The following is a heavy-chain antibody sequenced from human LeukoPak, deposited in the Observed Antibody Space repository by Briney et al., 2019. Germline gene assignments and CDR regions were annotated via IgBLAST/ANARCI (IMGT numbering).Heavy chain of an antibody. CDR3: ARVREGYCSSTSCYRAFDH. V-gene: IGHV7-4-1*02. CDR2: INTNTGNP. CDR1: GYTFTSYA. Sequence: ASVKVSCKASGYTFTSYAMNWVRQAPGQGLEWMGWINTNTGNPTYAQGFTGRFVFSLDTSVSTAYLQISSLKAEDTAVYYCARVREGYCSSTSCYRAFDHWGQGTLVTVSS. J-gene: IGHJ4*02. D-gene: IGHD2-2*01.